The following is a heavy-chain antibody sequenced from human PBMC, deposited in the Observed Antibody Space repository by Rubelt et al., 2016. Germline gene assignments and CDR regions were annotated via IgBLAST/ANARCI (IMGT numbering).Heavy chain of an antibody. J-gene: IGHJ5*02. CDR3: ARIYYDSSAYYYGVGWFDP. V-gene: IGHV4-59*01. Sequence: TVSGGSISGYFWSWIRQPPGKGLEWIGYIYYSGSTNYNSSLKSRVTISVDTSKNQFSLKLSSVTAADTAVYYCARIYYDSSAYYYGVGWFDPWGQGTLVTVSA. CDR1: GGSISGYF. CDR2: IYYSGST. D-gene: IGHD3-22*01.